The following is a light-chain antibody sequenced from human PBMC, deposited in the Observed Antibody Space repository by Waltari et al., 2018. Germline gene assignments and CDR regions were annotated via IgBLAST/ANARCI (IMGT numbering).Light chain of an antibody. CDR2: KSS. CDR3: QQYHSDFLT. J-gene: IGKJ4*01. V-gene: IGKV1-5*03. Sequence: DIQMTQSPSTLSASVGDRVTMTCLASQSIENWLAWYQQKPGQAPKVIIYKSSTSDSGVPSRFSGSGFGTEFTLTISSLQPDDFATYYCQQYHSDFLTFGGGTKVEIK. CDR1: QSIENW.